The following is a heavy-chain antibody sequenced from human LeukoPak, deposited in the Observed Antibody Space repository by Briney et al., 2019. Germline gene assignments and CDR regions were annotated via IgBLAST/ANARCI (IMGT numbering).Heavy chain of an antibody. CDR2: INTNTGNP. CDR3: AREDKQQLTRRPIDY. J-gene: IGHJ4*02. D-gene: IGHD6-13*01. CDR1: GYTFTSYA. V-gene: IGHV7-4-1*02. Sequence: GGSLRLSCAASGYTFTSYAMNWVRQAPGQGLEWMGWINTNTGNPTYAQGFTGRFVFSLDTSVSTAYLQISSLKAEDTAVYYCAREDKQQLTRRPIDYWGQGTLVTVSS.